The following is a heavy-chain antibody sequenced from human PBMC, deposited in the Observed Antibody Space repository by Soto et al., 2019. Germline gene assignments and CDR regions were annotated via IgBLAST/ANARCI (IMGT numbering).Heavy chain of an antibody. D-gene: IGHD6-6*01. Sequence: QLHLVQSGAEVKKPGASVKVSCTASGYTFTSFGVSWVRQVPGQGLEWMGWISGYNGDTDYAQKFRGRVTMTTDRYTSTAYMEVRSLRSDDTAVYYCARDKPQQIVGYNYYYGMDVWGQGTTVTVSS. CDR1: GYTFTSFG. CDR2: ISGYNGDT. V-gene: IGHV1-18*04. J-gene: IGHJ6*02. CDR3: ARDKPQQIVGYNYYYGMDV.